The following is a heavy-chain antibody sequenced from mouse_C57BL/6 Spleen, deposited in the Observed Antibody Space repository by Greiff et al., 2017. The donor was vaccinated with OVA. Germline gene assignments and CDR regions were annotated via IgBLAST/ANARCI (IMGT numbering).Heavy chain of an antibody. J-gene: IGHJ2*01. Sequence: QVQLQQPGAELVKPGASVKLSCKASGYTFTSYWMQWVKQRPGQGLEWIGEIDPSDSYTNYNQKFKGKATLTVDTSSSTAYMQLSSLTSEDSAVYYCAREDLLSYGGQGTTLTVSS. V-gene: IGHV1-50*01. D-gene: IGHD1-1*01. CDR1: GYTFTSYW. CDR3: AREDLLSY. CDR2: IDPSDSYT.